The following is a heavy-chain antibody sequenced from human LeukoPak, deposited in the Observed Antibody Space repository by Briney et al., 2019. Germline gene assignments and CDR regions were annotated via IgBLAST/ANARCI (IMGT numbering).Heavy chain of an antibody. D-gene: IGHD3-16*01. Sequence: SETLSLTCTVSGYSICRGYHRGSTRQRPGEGLGWIGSIHRSGSTYYNLPLKSPLTTSVETSKNPFSRKLSSVTAADTAVYYCPRSQVWVYDYVRGSPQPTFDNWGQGILVTVSS. CDR1: GYSICRGYH. V-gene: IGHV4-38-2*02. CDR3: PRSQVWVYDYVRGSPQPTFDN. J-gene: IGHJ4*02. CDR2: IHRSGST.